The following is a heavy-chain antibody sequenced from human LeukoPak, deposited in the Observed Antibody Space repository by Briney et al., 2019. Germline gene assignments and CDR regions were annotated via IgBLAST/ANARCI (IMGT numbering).Heavy chain of an antibody. CDR3: AKMKRKPLPKYYMDV. V-gene: IGHV3-23*01. CDR1: GFTFSGFA. Sequence: GGSLRLSCAASGFTFSGFAMSWVRRTPGKGLEWVSGISGSGDNTLYADSVKGRFTISRDNSKNTLYLEMNSLRAEDTAIYYCAKMKRKPLPKYYMDVWGQGTTVTVSS. J-gene: IGHJ6*01. CDR2: ISGSGDNT. D-gene: IGHD1-26*01.